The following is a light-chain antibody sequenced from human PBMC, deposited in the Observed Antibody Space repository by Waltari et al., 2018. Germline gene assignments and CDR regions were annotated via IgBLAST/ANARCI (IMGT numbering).Light chain of an antibody. Sequence: QLVLTQSPSASASLGASVKLTCTLSSGHSSNVIAWLQQQPEKGPRYLMTVNSDGSHSKGDEIPDRFSGSSSGAEGYHTISSLQSEDEADYYCQTGGHGTWVFGGGTKLTVL. CDR2: VNSDGSH. J-gene: IGLJ3*02. CDR1: SGHSSNV. CDR3: QTGGHGTWV. V-gene: IGLV4-69*01.